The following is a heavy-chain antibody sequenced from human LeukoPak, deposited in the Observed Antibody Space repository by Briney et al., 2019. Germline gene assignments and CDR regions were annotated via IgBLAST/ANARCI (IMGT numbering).Heavy chain of an antibody. CDR2: IYWDDDK. J-gene: IGHJ4*02. D-gene: IGHD6-13*01. CDR3: SHSLGSTHRYTGRWYDY. V-gene: IGHV2-5*02. CDR1: GFLLSTSGGG. Sequence: SGPTLVKPTQTLTLTCTFSGFLLSTSGGGVGWIRQPPGKALEWLALIYWDDDKRYSPSLKSRLTITKDTSKNQVHLTMPNMDPVDTATYYCSHSLGSTHRYTGRWYDYWGQGTLVTVSS.